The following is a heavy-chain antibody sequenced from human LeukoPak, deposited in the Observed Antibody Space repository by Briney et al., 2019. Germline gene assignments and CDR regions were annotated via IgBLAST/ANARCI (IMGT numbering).Heavy chain of an antibody. CDR1: GYSFSSYW. Sequence: GESLKISCKGSGYSFSSYWIGWVRQMPGKGLEWMGIIYPGDSDTTYSPSFEGQVTISADKSISTAYLQWSSLKASDTDMYYCARRYCSSTSCYRAFDIWGQGTMVTVSS. D-gene: IGHD2-2*02. CDR3: ARRYCSSTSCYRAFDI. CDR2: IYPGDSDT. J-gene: IGHJ3*02. V-gene: IGHV5-51*01.